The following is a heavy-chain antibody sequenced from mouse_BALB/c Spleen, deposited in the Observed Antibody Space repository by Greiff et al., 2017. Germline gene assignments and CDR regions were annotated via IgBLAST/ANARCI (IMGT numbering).Heavy chain of an antibody. Sequence: EVKLVESGPGLVKPSQSLSLTCTVTGYSITSDYAWNWIRQFPGNKLEWMGYISYSGSTSYNPSLKSRISITRDTSKNQFFLQLNSVTTEDTATYYCARRGTMITTFDYWGQGTTLTVSS. D-gene: IGHD2-4*01. CDR2: ISYSGST. CDR1: GYSITSDYA. J-gene: IGHJ2*01. CDR3: ARRGTMITTFDY. V-gene: IGHV3-2*02.